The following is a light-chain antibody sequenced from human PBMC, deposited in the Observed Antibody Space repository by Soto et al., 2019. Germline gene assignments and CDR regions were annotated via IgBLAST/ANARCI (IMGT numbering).Light chain of an antibody. Sequence: DILMTQSPSSLSASVGDRVTITCRASQSISTWLAWYQQKPGKVPKLLIFKASSLQSGVPSRFSGSGSGTDFTLTISSLQPDDFATYYCQQYNPSSRTFGQGTKVEIK. V-gene: IGKV1-5*03. CDR3: QQYNPSSRT. CDR2: KAS. CDR1: QSISTW. J-gene: IGKJ1*01.